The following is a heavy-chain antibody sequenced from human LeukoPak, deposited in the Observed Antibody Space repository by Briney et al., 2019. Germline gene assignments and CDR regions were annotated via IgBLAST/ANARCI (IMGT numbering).Heavy chain of an antibody. CDR3: AREGGSFLHSYFDY. Sequence: PTETLSLTCTVSGGSISSGGYYWSWIRQPPGKGLEWIGYIYHSGSTYYNPSLKSRVTISVDRSKNQFSLKLSSVTAADTAVYYCAREGGSFLHSYFDYWGQGTLVTVSS. CDR1: GGSISSGGYY. V-gene: IGHV4-30-2*01. J-gene: IGHJ4*02. CDR2: IYHSGST. D-gene: IGHD1-26*01.